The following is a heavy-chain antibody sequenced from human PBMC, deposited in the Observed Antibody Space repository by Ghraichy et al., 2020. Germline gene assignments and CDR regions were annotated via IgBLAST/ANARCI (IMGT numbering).Heavy chain of an antibody. CDR2: IYHSGST. J-gene: IGHJ4*02. D-gene: IGHD3-22*01. CDR1: GGSISSGGYS. Sequence: SQTLSLTCAVSGGSISSGGYSWSWIRQPPGKGLEWIGYIYHSGSTYYNPSLKSRVTISVDRSKNQFSLKLSSVTAADTAVYYCARVHGSYYDSSGYYHARYYFDYWGQGTLVTVSS. V-gene: IGHV4-30-2*01. CDR3: ARVHGSYYDSSGYYHARYYFDY.